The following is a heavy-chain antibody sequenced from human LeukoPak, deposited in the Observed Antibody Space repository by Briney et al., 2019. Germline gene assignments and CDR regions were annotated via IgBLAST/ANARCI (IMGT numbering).Heavy chain of an antibody. V-gene: IGHV4-61*02. CDR2: IYTSGST. J-gene: IGHJ4*02. CDR1: GGSISSGSYY. D-gene: IGHD5-24*01. CDR3: ARHRRDGSPTQD. Sequence: SETLSLTCTVSGGSISSGSYYWSWIRQPAGKGLEWIGRIYTSGSTNYNPSLKSRVTISVDTSKNQFSLKLSSVTAADTAVYYCARHRRDGSPTQDWGQGILVTVSS.